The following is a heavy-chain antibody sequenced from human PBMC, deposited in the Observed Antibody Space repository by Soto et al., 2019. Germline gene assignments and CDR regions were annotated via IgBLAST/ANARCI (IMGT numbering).Heavy chain of an antibody. CDR3: ARNPRYYIGYYYYGMDV. CDR2: INHSGST. D-gene: IGHD3-9*01. Sequence: PSETLSLTCTVSGGSISSGGYYWSWIRQHPGKGLEWIGDINHSGSTNYNPSLKSRVTISVDTSKNQFSLKLSSVTAADTAVYYCARNPRYYIGYYYYGMDVWGQGTTVTVSS. J-gene: IGHJ6*02. CDR1: GGSISSGGYY. V-gene: IGHV4-31*03.